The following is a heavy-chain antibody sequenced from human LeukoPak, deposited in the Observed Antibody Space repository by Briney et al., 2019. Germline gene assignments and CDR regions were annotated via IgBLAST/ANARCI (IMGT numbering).Heavy chain of an antibody. J-gene: IGHJ4*02. V-gene: IGHV4-38-2*02. CDR2: IYHSGST. D-gene: IGHD5-18*01. Sequence: PSETLSLTCTVSGYSISSGYYWGWIRQPPGKGLEWIGSIYHSGSTYYNPSLKSRVTISVDTSKNQFSLKLSSVTAADTAVYYCASGNSYGYSWARGHFDYWGQGTLVTVSS. CDR3: ASGNSYGYSWARGHFDY. CDR1: GYSISSGYY.